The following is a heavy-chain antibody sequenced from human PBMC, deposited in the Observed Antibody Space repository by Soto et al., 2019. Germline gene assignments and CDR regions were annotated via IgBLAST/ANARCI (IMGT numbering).Heavy chain of an antibody. CDR3: AKNQGVELVPLATVDWFDP. CDR1: GFIFENFG. D-gene: IGHD1-26*01. Sequence: PGWSLRLSCAASGFIFENFGMSWVRQAPGKGLEWISSISGGGFKKYYADSVKGRFTISRDNSKSTVYLELNNLSAEDTAVYHCAKNQGVELVPLATVDWFDPWGQGSVVTVSS. CDR2: ISGGGFKK. V-gene: IGHV3-23*01. J-gene: IGHJ5*02.